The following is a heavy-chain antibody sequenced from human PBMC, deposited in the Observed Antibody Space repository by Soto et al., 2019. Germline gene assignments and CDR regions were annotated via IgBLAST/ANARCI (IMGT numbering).Heavy chain of an antibody. CDR3: ARLGIVVVPAAIAYYGMDV. CDR1: GYSFTSYW. CDR2: IDPSDSYT. V-gene: IGHV5-10-1*01. J-gene: IGHJ6*02. D-gene: IGHD2-2*03. Sequence: GESLKISCKGSGYSFTSYWISWVCQMPGKGLEWMGRIDPSDSYTNYSPSFQGHVTISADKSISTAYLQWSSLKASDTAMYYCARLGIVVVPAAIAYYGMDVWGQGTTVTVSS.